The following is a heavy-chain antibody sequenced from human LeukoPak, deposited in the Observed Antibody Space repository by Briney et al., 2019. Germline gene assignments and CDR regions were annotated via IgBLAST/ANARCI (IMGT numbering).Heavy chain of an antibody. CDR2: ISGSGGST. CDR3: AKDTYYDILTGYQRAYYFDY. V-gene: IGHV3-23*01. Sequence: GGSLRLSCAASGFTFSSYVMSWVRQAPGKGLEWVSAISGSGGSTYYADSVKVRFTISRDNSKNTLYLQMNSLRAEDTAVYYCAKDTYYDILTGYQRAYYFDYWGQGTLVTVSS. CDR1: GFTFSSYV. D-gene: IGHD3-9*01. J-gene: IGHJ4*02.